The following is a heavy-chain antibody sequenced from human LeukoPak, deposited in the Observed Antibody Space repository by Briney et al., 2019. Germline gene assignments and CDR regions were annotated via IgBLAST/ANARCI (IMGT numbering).Heavy chain of an antibody. D-gene: IGHD3-10*01. J-gene: IGHJ3*02. Sequence: RAAVKVSCKASVYTFTSYGIILVRQAPGQGREGMGGISAYNANTNYAQKLQGRVTMTTATSTSTAYLALRSLRYAATAVYSCQTETRSYYYGLGNNDDFDIRGTRTMVTVSS. CDR2: ISAYNANT. CDR1: VYTFTSYG. CDR3: QTETRSYYYGLGNNDDFDI. V-gene: IGHV1-18*01.